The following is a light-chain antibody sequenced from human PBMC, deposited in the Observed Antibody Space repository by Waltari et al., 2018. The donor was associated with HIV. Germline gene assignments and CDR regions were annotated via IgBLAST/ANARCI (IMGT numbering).Light chain of an antibody. CDR3: ASHAGSKDV. CDR2: DVT. J-gene: IGLJ2*01. Sequence: QSALTQPPSASGSPGQSVTISCTGTSSDVGAYNYVSWFQQHPGKAPKLMIYDVTKRPSGVPDRFSGSKSGNTASLTVSGLQAEDEADYYCASHAGSKDVFDGGTRLTVL. V-gene: IGLV2-8*01. CDR1: SSDVGAYNY.